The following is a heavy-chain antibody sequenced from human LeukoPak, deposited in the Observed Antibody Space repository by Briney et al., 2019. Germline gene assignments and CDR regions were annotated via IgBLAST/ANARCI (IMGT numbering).Heavy chain of an antibody. Sequence: GGSLRLSCVASGFNSGFNYSEFWMNWVRQAPGKGLEWVSSISSSSSYIYYADSVKGRFTISRDNAKNSLYLQMNSLRAEDTAVYYCARDSGDTTMVRYWGQGTLVTVSS. V-gene: IGHV3-21*01. J-gene: IGHJ4*02. CDR2: ISSSSSYI. CDR1: GFNSGFNYSEFW. D-gene: IGHD5-18*01. CDR3: ARDSGDTTMVRY.